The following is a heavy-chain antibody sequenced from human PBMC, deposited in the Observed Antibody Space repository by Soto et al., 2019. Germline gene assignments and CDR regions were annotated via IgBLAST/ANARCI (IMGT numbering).Heavy chain of an antibody. Sequence: SETLSLTCTVSGGSINTFYWSWVRQPAGKGREWIGRIFSSGSTSFNPSLESRVAMSVDTSKNHFSLNLSSVTAADMAVYYCAREGSYSAYNFAHGIQLWSFDYWDQGALVTVSS. CDR2: IFSSGST. V-gene: IGHV4-4*07. D-gene: IGHD5-18*01. J-gene: IGHJ4*02. CDR3: AREGSYSAYNFAHGIQLWSFDY. CDR1: GGSINTFY.